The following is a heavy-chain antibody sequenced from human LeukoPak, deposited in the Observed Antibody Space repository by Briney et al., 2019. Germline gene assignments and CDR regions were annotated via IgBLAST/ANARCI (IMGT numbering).Heavy chain of an antibody. V-gene: IGHV4-34*01. CDR1: GGSISGYY. D-gene: IGHD3-9*01. CDR3: ATHQTGLLRHFDWSFPEY. CDR2: INHSGST. J-gene: IGHJ4*02. Sequence: PSETLSLTCTVSGGSISGYYWSWIRQPPGKGLEWIGEINHSGSTNYNPSLKSRVTISVDTSKNQFSLKLSSVTAADTAVYYCATHQTGLLRHFDWSFPEYWGQGTLVTVSS.